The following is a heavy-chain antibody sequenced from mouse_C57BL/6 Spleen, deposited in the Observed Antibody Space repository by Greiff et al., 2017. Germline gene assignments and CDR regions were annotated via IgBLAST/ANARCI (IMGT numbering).Heavy chain of an antibody. D-gene: IGHD1-1*01. CDR3: ARGYYGSSYVGY. J-gene: IGHJ2*01. V-gene: IGHV1-39*01. CDR1: GYSFTDYN. Sequence: VQLKESGPELVKPGASVKISCKASGYSFTDYNMNWVKQSNGKSLERIGVINPNYGTTSYNQKFKGKATLTVDQSSSTAYMQLNSLTSEDSAVYYCARGYYGSSYVGYWGQGTTLTVSS. CDR2: INPNYGTT.